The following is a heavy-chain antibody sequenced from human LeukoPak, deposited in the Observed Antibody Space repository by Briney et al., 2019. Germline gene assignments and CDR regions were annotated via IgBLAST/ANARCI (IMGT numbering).Heavy chain of an antibody. CDR1: GGSFSGYY. D-gene: IGHD6-13*01. CDR2: INHSGST. J-gene: IGHJ5*02. CDR3: ASNRGYSSSWYWFNWFDP. Sequence: SETLSLTCAVYGGSFSGYYWSWIRQPPGKGLEWIGEINHSGSTNYNPSLKSRVTILVDTSKNQFSLKLSSVTAADTAVYYCASNRGYSSSWYWFNWFDPWGQGTLVTVSS. V-gene: IGHV4-34*01.